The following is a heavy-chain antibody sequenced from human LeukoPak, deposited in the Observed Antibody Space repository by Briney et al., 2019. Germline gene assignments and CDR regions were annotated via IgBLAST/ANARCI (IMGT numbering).Heavy chain of an antibody. V-gene: IGHV4-34*01. D-gene: IGHD3-10*01. CDR2: NNHSGST. CDR1: GGSFSGYY. J-gene: IGHJ4*02. CDR3: ARGVYYYGSGSYLDY. Sequence: SETLSLTCAVYGGSFSGYYWSWIRQPPGKGLEWIGENNHSGSTNYNPSLKSRVTISVDTSKNQFSLKLSSVTAADTAVYYCARGVYYYGSGSYLDYWGQGTLVTVSS.